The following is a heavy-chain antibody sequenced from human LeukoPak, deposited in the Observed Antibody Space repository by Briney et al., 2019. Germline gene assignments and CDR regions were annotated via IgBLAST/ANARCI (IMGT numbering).Heavy chain of an antibody. J-gene: IGHJ3*02. D-gene: IGHD1-26*01. CDR2: IYSGGST. CDR1: GFTVSSNY. CDR3: ARGGSYLSAFDI. Sequence: GSLRLSCAASGFTVSSNYMSWVRQAPGKGLEWVSIIYSGGSTFYADSVKGRFTISGDNSKNTLYLQMNSLRAEDTAVYYCARGGSYLSAFDIWGQGTMVTVSS. V-gene: IGHV3-53*01.